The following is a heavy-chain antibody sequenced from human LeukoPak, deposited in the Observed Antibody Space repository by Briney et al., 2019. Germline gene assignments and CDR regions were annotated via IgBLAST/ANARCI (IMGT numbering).Heavy chain of an antibody. J-gene: IGHJ4*02. Sequence: GGSLRLSCADSGFTFNNYAVSWVRQAPGKGLEWVSLIRGSTYYADSVKGRFTISRDNSQKTVYLQMNSLRAEDTALYYCAKDLGGSTDYWGQGTLVTVSS. CDR3: AKDLGGSTDY. CDR1: GFTFNNYA. D-gene: IGHD5-12*01. V-gene: IGHV3-23*01. CDR2: IRGST.